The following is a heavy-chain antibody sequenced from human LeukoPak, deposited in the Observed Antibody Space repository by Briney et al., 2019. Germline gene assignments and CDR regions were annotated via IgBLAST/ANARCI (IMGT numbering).Heavy chain of an antibody. Sequence: ASVKVSCKASGGTFSTYAISWVRQAPGQGLEWMGGIMPIFGTANYAQKSQGRVTITADESTSTAYMELSSLRSEDTAVYYCARGGIVVVPAAKYNWFDPWGQGTLVTVSS. V-gene: IGHV1-69*13. CDR3: ARGGIVVVPAAKYNWFDP. D-gene: IGHD2-2*01. J-gene: IGHJ5*02. CDR2: IMPIFGTA. CDR1: GGTFSTYA.